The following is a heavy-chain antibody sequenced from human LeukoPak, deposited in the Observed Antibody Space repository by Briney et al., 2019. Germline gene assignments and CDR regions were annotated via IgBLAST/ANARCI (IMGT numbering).Heavy chain of an antibody. Sequence: GGSLRLSCAASEFTFSRYDMNWVRQAPGKGLEWVSYISSSGSSIHYADSVEGRFTISRDNAKNSLYLQTNSLRAEDTAVYFSARVRGDYYFDFWGQGTLVTVSS. CDR2: ISSSGSSI. D-gene: IGHD2-21*02. J-gene: IGHJ4*02. CDR1: EFTFSRYD. V-gene: IGHV3-48*03. CDR3: ARVRGDYYFDF.